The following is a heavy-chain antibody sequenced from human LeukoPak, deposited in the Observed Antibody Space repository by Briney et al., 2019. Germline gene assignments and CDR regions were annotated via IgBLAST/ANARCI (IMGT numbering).Heavy chain of an antibody. CDR2: IYPGDSES. Sequence: GESLKISCKGSGYSFSNYWIGWVRQMPGKGLEWMGIIYPGDSESRYSPSFQGQVIISADKSIRTAYLQWSSLKASDTAIYYCAKHIGTGYYLHYAFDIWGQGTVVTVSS. D-gene: IGHD3/OR15-3a*01. CDR3: AKHIGTGYYLHYAFDI. J-gene: IGHJ3*02. V-gene: IGHV5-51*01. CDR1: GYSFSNYW.